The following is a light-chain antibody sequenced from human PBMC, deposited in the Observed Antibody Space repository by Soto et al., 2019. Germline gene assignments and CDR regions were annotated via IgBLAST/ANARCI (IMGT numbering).Light chain of an antibody. CDR3: QHLNSYPFT. J-gene: IGKJ3*01. Sequence: IPLTQSPSSLSASVGDRVTITCRASQDISSYLAWYQQEPGKAPKLLIYAASTLQSGVPSRFSGSGSGTDFTLTISSLQPEDFATYYCQHLNSYPFTFGPGTIVDIK. V-gene: IGKV1-9*01. CDR2: AAS. CDR1: QDISSY.